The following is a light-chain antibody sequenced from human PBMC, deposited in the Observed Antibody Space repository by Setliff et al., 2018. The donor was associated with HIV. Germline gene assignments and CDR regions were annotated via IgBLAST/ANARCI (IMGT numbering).Light chain of an antibody. CDR2: EVS. CDR1: DNDVGGYSS. Sequence: QSVLTQPASVSGSPGQSITISRTGTDNDVGGYSSVSWYQHHPGKAPKLIIFEVSNRPSGISNRFPGSKSGNTASLTISGLQAEDEADYVCSSYASSSTVLFGGGTKVTVL. J-gene: IGLJ2*01. V-gene: IGLV2-14*01. CDR3: SSYASSSTVL.